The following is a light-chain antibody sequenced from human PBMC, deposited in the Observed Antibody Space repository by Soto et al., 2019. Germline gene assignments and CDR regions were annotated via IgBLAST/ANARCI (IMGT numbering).Light chain of an antibody. V-gene: IGLV2-8*01. Sequence: QSALTQPPSASGSPGQSVTISCTGTSSDIGGYKYVSWYQQHPGKAHKLMIYEVSKRPSGVPDRFSGSKSGNTASLTVSWLQAEDEADYYCSSYAGSNNLVFGGGTKVTVL. CDR1: SSDIGGYKY. J-gene: IGLJ2*01. CDR3: SSYAGSNNLV. CDR2: EVS.